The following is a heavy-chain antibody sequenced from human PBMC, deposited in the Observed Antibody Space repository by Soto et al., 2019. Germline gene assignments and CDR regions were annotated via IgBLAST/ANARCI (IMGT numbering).Heavy chain of an antibody. V-gene: IGHV1-2*04. CDR3: ARDSCSGGSCQAIFDY. D-gene: IGHD2-15*01. CDR2: INPNSGGT. CDR1: GYTFTGYY. J-gene: IGHJ4*02. Sequence: ASVKVSCKASGYTFTGYYMHWVRQAPGQGLEWMGWINPNSGGTNYAQKFQGWVTMTRDTSISTAYMELSRLRSDDTAVYYCARDSCSGGSCQAIFDYWGQGTLVTVSS.